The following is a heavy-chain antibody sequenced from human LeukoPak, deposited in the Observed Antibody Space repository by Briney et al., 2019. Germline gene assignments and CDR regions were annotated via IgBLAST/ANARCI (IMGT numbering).Heavy chain of an antibody. CDR2: ISSSGSIM. CDR3: AREDTGVAFDI. Sequence: GGSLRLSCAASGFTFSSCELSWVRQAPAKGLEWVSYISSSGSIMYYADSVKGRFTISRDSAKNSLYLQMNSLRAEDTAVYYCAREDTGVAFDIWGQGTTVTV. CDR1: GFTFSSCE. J-gene: IGHJ3*02. D-gene: IGHD2-8*01. V-gene: IGHV3-48*03.